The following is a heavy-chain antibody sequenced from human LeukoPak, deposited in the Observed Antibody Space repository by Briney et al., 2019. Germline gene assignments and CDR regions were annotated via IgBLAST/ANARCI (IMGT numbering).Heavy chain of an antibody. CDR2: ISAYNGNT. V-gene: IGHV1-18*01. Sequence: ASVKVSCKASGYTFTSYGISWVRQAPGQGLEWMGWISAYNGNTNYAQKLQGRVTMTTDTSTSTAYMELRSLRSDDTAVYYCATGRYYYDSRGAFDIWGQGTMVTVSS. CDR1: GYTFTSYG. J-gene: IGHJ3*02. D-gene: IGHD3-22*01. CDR3: ATGRYYYDSRGAFDI.